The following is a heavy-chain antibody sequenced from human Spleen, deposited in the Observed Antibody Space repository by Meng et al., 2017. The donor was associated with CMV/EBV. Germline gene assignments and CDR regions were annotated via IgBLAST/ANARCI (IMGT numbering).Heavy chain of an antibody. J-gene: IGHJ6*02. CDR1: GYTFTSYD. V-gene: IGHV1-8*01. Sequence: ASVKVSCKASGYTFTSYDINWVRQATGQGLEWMGWMNPNSGNTGYAQKFQGRVTMTRNTSISTAYKELSSLRSEDTAVYYCATPSYYDFWSGYYTYYYGMDVWGQGTTVTVSS. CDR2: MNPNSGNT. CDR3: ATPSYYDFWSGYYTYYYGMDV. D-gene: IGHD3-3*01.